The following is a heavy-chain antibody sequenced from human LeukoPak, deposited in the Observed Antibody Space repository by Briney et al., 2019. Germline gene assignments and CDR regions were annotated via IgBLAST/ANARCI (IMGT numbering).Heavy chain of an antibody. CDR3: ARDALHTAHFDY. D-gene: IGHD5-18*01. CDR2: VSANSDI. CDR1: GFTFSSYT. V-gene: IGHV3-48*02. Sequence: GGSLRLSCTASGFTFSSYTMNWVRQAPGQGLQWVSSVSANSDIHYSDYVKGRFTISRDNARNSLYLQMNSLRDEDTAVYYCARDALHTAHFDYWGQGTLVTVSS. J-gene: IGHJ4*02.